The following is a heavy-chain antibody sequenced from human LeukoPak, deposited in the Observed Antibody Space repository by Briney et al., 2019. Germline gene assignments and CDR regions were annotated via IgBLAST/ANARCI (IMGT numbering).Heavy chain of an antibody. Sequence: SETLSLTCTVSGGSISSYYWSWIRQPPGKGLEWIGYIYHSGSTYYNPSLKSRVTVSVDRSKNQFSLKLSSVTAADTAVYYCARAEVGATPFDYWGQGTLVTVSS. D-gene: IGHD1-26*01. CDR1: GGSISSYY. CDR3: ARAEVGATPFDY. CDR2: IYHSGST. V-gene: IGHV4-59*12. J-gene: IGHJ4*02.